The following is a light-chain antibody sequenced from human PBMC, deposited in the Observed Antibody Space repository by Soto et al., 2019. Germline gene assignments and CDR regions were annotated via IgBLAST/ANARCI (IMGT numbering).Light chain of an antibody. CDR1: KLGDKY. Sequence: SYELTQPPSVSVSSGQTASITCSGDKLGDKYACWYQQKPGQSPVLVIYQDTKRPSGIPERFSGSNSGNTATLTISGTQAMDEADYYCQAWDRSTAVFGGGTKLTVL. J-gene: IGLJ2*01. CDR2: QDT. V-gene: IGLV3-1*01. CDR3: QAWDRSTAV.